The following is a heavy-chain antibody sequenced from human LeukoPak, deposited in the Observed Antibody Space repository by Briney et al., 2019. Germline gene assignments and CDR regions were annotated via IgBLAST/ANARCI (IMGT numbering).Heavy chain of an antibody. J-gene: IGHJ4*02. V-gene: IGHV4-34*01. Sequence: SETLSLTCAVYGGSFSGYYWSWIRQPPGKGLEWIGEINHSGSTNYNPSLKSRVTISVDTSKNQFSLKLSSVTAADTAVYYYARAVKRITMVRGVRYYFDYWGQGTLVTVSS. CDR2: INHSGST. CDR1: GGSFSGYY. CDR3: ARAVKRITMVRGVRYYFDY. D-gene: IGHD3-10*01.